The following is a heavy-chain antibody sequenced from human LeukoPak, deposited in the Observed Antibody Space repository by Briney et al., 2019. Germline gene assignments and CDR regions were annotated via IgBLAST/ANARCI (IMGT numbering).Heavy chain of an antibody. CDR2: IYTSGST. D-gene: IGHD6-6*01. CDR3: ARVGYSSSWNNWFDP. V-gene: IGHV4-4*07. CDR1: GGSISSYY. J-gene: IGHJ5*02. Sequence: SETLSLTCTVSGGSISSYYWSWIRQPAGKGLEWIGRIYTSGSTNYNPSLKSRVTMSVDTSKNQFSLKLSSVTAADTAVYYCARVGYSSSWNNWFDPWGQGTLVTVSS.